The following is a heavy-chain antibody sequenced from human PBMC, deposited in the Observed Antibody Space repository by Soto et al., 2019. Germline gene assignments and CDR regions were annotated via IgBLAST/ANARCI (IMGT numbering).Heavy chain of an antibody. V-gene: IGHV3-23*01. J-gene: IGHJ4*02. CDR3: AKEERAYDSGSYYN. CDR1: GFTFSSYA. Sequence: EVQLLESGGGLVQPGGSLRLSCAASGFTFSSYAMSWVRQALGKGLEWVSAISGSGGSTHYADSVKGRFTISRDNSKNTLYLQMNSLRAEDTAVYYCAKEERAYDSGSYYNWGQGTLVTVSS. D-gene: IGHD3-10*01. CDR2: ISGSGGST.